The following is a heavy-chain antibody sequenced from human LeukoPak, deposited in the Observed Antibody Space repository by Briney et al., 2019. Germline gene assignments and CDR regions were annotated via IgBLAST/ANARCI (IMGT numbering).Heavy chain of an antibody. D-gene: IGHD6-13*01. CDR1: GGSIGTYY. CDR2: IYYSGST. Sequence: PSETLSLTCAVSGGSIGTYYWSWIRQPPGKGLEWIGYIYYSGSTNYNPSLKSRVTISVDTSKNQFSLKLSSVTAADTAVYYCARRAPYSSSWYWWFDPWGQGTLVTVSS. CDR3: ARRAPYSSSWYWWFDP. V-gene: IGHV4-59*01. J-gene: IGHJ5*02.